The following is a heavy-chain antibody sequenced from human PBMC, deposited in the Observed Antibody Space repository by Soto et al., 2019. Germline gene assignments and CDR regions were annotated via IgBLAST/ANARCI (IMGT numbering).Heavy chain of an antibody. J-gene: IGHJ6*02. CDR2: IDPSDSYT. Sequence: GESLKISCKGSGYSFASYWISWVRQMPGKGLEWMGRIDPSDSYTNSRPSFQGHVTISADKSISTVYMQCSSLKASDNAMYYCAITYYDFGSGYYAASEYYYYGMDVWGQGTTVTVSS. CDR1: GYSFASYW. CDR3: AITYYDFGSGYYAASEYYYYGMDV. V-gene: IGHV5-10-1*01. D-gene: IGHD3-3*01.